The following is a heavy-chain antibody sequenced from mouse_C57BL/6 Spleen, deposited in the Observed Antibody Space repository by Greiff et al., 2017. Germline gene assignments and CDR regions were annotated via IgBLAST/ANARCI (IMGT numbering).Heavy chain of an antibody. CDR3: ARGGDYYGSSYDYAMDY. CDR2: INPSNGGT. J-gene: IGHJ4*01. V-gene: IGHV1-53*01. CDR1: GYTFTSYW. Sequence: QVQLQQPGTELVKPGASVKLSCKACGYTFTSYWMHWVKQRPGQGLEWIGNINPSNGGTNYNEKFKSKATLTVDKSSSTAYMQLSSLTSEDSAVYYCARGGDYYGSSYDYAMDYWGQGTSVTVSS. D-gene: IGHD1-1*01.